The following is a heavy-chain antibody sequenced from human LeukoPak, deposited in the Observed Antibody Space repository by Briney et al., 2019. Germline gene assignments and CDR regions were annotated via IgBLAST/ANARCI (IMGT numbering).Heavy chain of an antibody. V-gene: IGHV4-34*01. CDR3: ARVNYYYGMDV. CDR1: GGSFSGYY. Sequence: SETLSLTCAVYGGSFSGYYWSWIRQPPGKGLEWIGEINHSGSTNYNPSLKSRVTISVDTSKNQFSLKPSSVTAADTAVYYCARVNYYYGMDVWGQGTTVTVSS. CDR2: INHSGST. D-gene: IGHD3-22*01. J-gene: IGHJ6*02.